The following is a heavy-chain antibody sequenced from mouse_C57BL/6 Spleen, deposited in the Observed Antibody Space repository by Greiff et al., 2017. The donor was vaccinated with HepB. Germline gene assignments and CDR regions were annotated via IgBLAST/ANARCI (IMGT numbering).Heavy chain of an antibody. CDR3: ARSLYYYGSSSDFDY. CDR2: ISSGSSSI. J-gene: IGHJ2*01. CDR1: GFTFSDYG. D-gene: IGHD1-1*01. V-gene: IGHV5-17*01. Sequence: EVQLVESGGGLVKPGGSLKLSCAASGFTFSDYGMHWVRQAPEKGLEWVAYISSGSSSIYYADTVKGRFTISRDNAKNTLFLQMTSLRSEDTAMYYYARSLYYYGSSSDFDYWGQGTTLTVSS.